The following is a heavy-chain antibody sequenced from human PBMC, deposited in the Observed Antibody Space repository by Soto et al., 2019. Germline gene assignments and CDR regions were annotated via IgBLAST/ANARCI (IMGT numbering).Heavy chain of an antibody. D-gene: IGHD3-10*01. CDR1: AFTYGKCW. CDR3: AREEESAGSQPSGLPH. V-gene: IGHV3-7*03. CDR2: IKQDASEK. J-gene: IGHJ1*01. Sequence: SLRLSGVGSAFTYGKCWMEWLRQTPGKGLEWVANIKQDASEKFLVHSVRGRFTISRDNAKNSVYLEMNILIDEDTGVDDCAREEESAGSQPSGLPHWGQG.